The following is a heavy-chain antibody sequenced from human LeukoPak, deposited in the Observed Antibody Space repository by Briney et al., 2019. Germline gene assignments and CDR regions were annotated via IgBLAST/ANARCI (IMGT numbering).Heavy chain of an antibody. Sequence: SETLSLTCTVSGGSISSGSYYWSWIRQPAGKGLEWIGRIYTSGSTNYNPSLKSRVTISVDTSKNQFSLKLSSVTAADTAVYYCARHQSSSWYPTDDYWGQGTLVTVSS. D-gene: IGHD6-13*01. J-gene: IGHJ4*02. CDR3: ARHQSSSWYPTDDY. V-gene: IGHV4-61*02. CDR1: GGSISSGSYY. CDR2: IYTSGST.